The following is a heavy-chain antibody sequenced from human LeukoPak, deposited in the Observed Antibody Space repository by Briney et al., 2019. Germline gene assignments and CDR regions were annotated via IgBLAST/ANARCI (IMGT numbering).Heavy chain of an antibody. Sequence: SETLSLTCAVYGGSFSGYYWSWIRQPPGKGLEWIGEINHSGSTNYNPSLKSRVTISVDTSKNQFSLKLSSVTAADTAVYYCARRPPDSGGMVDYWGQGTLVTVSS. CDR1: GGSFSGYY. CDR2: INHSGST. CDR3: ARRPPDSGGMVDY. V-gene: IGHV4-34*01. D-gene: IGHD2-15*01. J-gene: IGHJ4*02.